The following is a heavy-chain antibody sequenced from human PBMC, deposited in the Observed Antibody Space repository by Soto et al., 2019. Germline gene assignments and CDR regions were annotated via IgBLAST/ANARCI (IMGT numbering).Heavy chain of an antibody. CDR1: GYTFTSYG. J-gene: IGHJ6*03. V-gene: IGHV1-18*01. D-gene: IGHD2-2*01. CDR2: ISAYNGNT. CDR3: ARHVPAASVVNYMDV. Sequence: GASVKVSCKASGYTFTSYGMSWVRQAPGQGLEWMGWISAYNGNTNYAQKLQGRVTMTTDTSTSTAYMELRSLRSDDTAVYYCARHVPAASVVNYMDVWGKGTTVTVSS.